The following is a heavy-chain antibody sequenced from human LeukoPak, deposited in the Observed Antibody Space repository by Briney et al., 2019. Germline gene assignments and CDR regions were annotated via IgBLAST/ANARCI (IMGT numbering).Heavy chain of an antibody. CDR1: GDSISRYY. V-gene: IGHV4-59*08. CDR3: ARHIGRVLPFDY. J-gene: IGHJ4*02. D-gene: IGHD3-10*01. Sequence: SETLSLTCTVSGDSISRYYWSWIRQPPGKGPEWIGHIYYSGSANYNPSLKSRVTISIDTSKNQFSLKLSSVTAAHTAMYYCARHIGRVLPFDYWGQGTLVTVSS. CDR2: IYYSGSA.